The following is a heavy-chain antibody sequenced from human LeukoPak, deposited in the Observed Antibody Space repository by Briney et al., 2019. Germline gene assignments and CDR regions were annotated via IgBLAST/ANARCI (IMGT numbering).Heavy chain of an antibody. V-gene: IGHV3-33*01. CDR1: GFTFSHYG. CDR3: ARDLSYGSGEF. D-gene: IGHD3-10*01. J-gene: IGHJ4*02. CDR2: IWYDGSKQ. Sequence: PGGSLRLSCVGSGFTFSHYGIYWVRQAPGKGLEWVAAIWYDGSKQLYRDAVKGRFTISRDDSKNTVFLQMNSLRAEDTAVYFCARDLSYGSGEFWGQGTLVTVSS.